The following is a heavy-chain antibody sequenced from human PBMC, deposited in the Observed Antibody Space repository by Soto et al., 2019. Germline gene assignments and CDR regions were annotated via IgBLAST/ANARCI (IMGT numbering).Heavy chain of an antibody. J-gene: IGHJ3*02. Sequence: QVQLVQSGAEVKKPGASVKVSCRASGYTFISYYMHWVRQAPGQGLEWMGIINPNGGSTTYAQKFQGRVTMNSDTSTSTIYMELSSLRSEDTAVYYCARVGSYDAFDIWGQGTMVTVS. CDR1: GYTFISYY. V-gene: IGHV1-46*01. CDR2: INPNGGST. CDR3: ARVGSYDAFDI. D-gene: IGHD2-15*01.